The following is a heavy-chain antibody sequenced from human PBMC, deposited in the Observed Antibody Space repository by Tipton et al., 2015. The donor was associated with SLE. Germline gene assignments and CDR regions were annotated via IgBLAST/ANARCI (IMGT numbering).Heavy chain of an antibody. CDR2: ISSNGGLT. J-gene: IGHJ4*02. D-gene: IGHD5-12*01. CDR3: VKAYRRGYDVFDY. Sequence: GSLRLSCSASGFTFDTYAMHWVRQVPGKGLQYVSSISSNGGLTYYTDYVKGRFTISRDNSKNTVYLQMSSLRTEDTAVYYCVKAYRRGYDVFDYWGQGTLVTVSS. CDR1: GFTFDTYA. V-gene: IGHV3-64D*08.